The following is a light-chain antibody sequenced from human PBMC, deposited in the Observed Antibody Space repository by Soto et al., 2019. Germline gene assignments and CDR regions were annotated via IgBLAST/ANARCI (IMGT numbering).Light chain of an antibody. Sequence: QSVLTQPPSASGTPGQRVTISCSGSSSNIGSNTVNWYQQLPGTAPKLLIYSNNHRPSGVPDRFSGSMSGTSASLAISGLQSEDEADYYCAAWDDSLNGVVFGGGTKLTVL. CDR3: AAWDDSLNGVV. V-gene: IGLV1-44*01. CDR2: SNN. CDR1: SSNIGSNT. J-gene: IGLJ2*01.